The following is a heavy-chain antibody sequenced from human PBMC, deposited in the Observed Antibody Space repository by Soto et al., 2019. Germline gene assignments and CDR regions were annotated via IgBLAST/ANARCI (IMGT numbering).Heavy chain of an antibody. Sequence: QVQLVQSVAEVKKPGASVKVSCKASGYTFTNYAMHWVRQAPGQRLEWMGWINAGNGNTKYSQKFQGRVTITRDTSVSTAYMELSSLRSEDTAVYYCARGGSLYWYFDLWGRGTLVTVSS. CDR3: ARGGSLYWYFDL. J-gene: IGHJ2*01. D-gene: IGHD1-26*01. V-gene: IGHV1-3*01. CDR2: INAGNGNT. CDR1: GYTFTNYA.